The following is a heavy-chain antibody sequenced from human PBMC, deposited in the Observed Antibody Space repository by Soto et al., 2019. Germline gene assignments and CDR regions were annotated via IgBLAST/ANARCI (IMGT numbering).Heavy chain of an antibody. Sequence: GSLRLACAASGXTFSSNYMGWVRQAPGRGLEWVSVIYAGGTTYYADSVKGRFTISRNDFMNTMYLQMKSLTAEDSAVYYCARGFPSMTYFGEYYFDFWGQGALVTVSS. J-gene: IGHJ4*02. D-gene: IGHD3-16*01. CDR1: GXTFSSNY. CDR3: ARGFPSMTYFGEYYFDF. CDR2: IYAGGTT. V-gene: IGHV3-53*01.